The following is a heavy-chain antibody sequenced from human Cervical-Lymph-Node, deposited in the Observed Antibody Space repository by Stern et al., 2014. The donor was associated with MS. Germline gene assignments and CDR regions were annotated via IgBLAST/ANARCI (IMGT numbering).Heavy chain of an antibody. CDR3: ARDEHSLGS. J-gene: IGHJ4*02. V-gene: IGHV3-11*01. Sequence: VQLVESGGGLVKPGGSLRLSGAASGSFFGDHYMTWIRQAPGKGLEWVSYISGSGSTTYYADSVKGRFTISRDNAKNSLYLQMNGLRAEDTAVYYCARDEHSLGSWGQGTLVTVSS. CDR1: GSFFGDHY. D-gene: IGHD2-15*01. CDR2: ISGSGSTT.